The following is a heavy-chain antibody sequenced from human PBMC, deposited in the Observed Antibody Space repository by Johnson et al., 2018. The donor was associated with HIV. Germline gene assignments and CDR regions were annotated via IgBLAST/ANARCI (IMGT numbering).Heavy chain of an antibody. Sequence: QVQLVESGGGVVQPGRSLRLSCAASGFTFSSYAMHWVRQAPDKGLEWVAVISYDGSNKYYADSVKGRFTISRDNSKNTLYLQMNSLRVEDTAVYYCARDNLRRSHAFDIWGQGTMVTVSS. D-gene: IGHD2-15*01. J-gene: IGHJ3*02. CDR2: ISYDGSNK. CDR3: ARDNLRRSHAFDI. CDR1: GFTFSSYA. V-gene: IGHV3-30-3*01.